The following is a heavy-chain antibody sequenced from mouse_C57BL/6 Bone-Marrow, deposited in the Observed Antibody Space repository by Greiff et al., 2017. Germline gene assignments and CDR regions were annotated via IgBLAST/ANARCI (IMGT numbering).Heavy chain of an antibody. J-gene: IGHJ3*01. CDR3: YDRNYRFAY. CDR1: GFNINNTS. CDR2: IDPANGNT. Sequence: VQLQQSVAELVRPGASVKLSCTASGFNINNTSMHWVKQRPEQGLEWIGRIDPANGNTKYAPKFQGKATITADKSSNTAYLQLSSLTSEDTAIYYSYDRNYRFAYGDRGNGVTVSA. D-gene: IGHD2-5*01. V-gene: IGHV14-3*01.